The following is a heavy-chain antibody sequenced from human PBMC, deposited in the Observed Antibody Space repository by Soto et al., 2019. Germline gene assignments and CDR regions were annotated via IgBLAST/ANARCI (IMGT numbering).Heavy chain of an antibody. CDR1: GFIFSNYA. CDR2: ISYDGTNK. V-gene: IGHV3-30-3*01. D-gene: IGHD4-17*01. J-gene: IGHJ6*02. CDR3: ARDPYGVNRQPPYV. Sequence: QVQLVESGGGVVQPGRSLRVSCAASGFIFSNYALHWARQAPGKGLEWVALISYDGTNKYHADSVKGRFTISRDNSNNTLYLQMNSLRPENTALYYCARDPYGVNRQPPYVWGQGTTVTVSS.